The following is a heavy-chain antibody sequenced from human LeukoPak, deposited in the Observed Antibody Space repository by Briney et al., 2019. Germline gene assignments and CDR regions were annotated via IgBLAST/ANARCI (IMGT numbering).Heavy chain of an antibody. CDR3: AKGGGWSPGDY. CDR1: GFTFSSYA. Sequence: GGSLRLSCAASGFTFSSYAMHWVRQAPGKGLEWVAVISYDGSNKYYADSVKGRFTISRDNSRNTLYLQMNSLRAEDTAVYYCAKGGGWSPGDYWGQGTLVTVSS. D-gene: IGHD6-19*01. CDR2: ISYDGSNK. J-gene: IGHJ4*02. V-gene: IGHV3-30-3*01.